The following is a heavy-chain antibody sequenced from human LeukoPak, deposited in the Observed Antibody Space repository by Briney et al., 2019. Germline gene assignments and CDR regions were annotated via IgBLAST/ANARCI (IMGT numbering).Heavy chain of an antibody. J-gene: IGHJ4*02. CDR2: ISSSSSYI. CDR1: GFTFSSYS. V-gene: IGHV3-21*01. D-gene: IGHD5-18*01. Sequence: GGSLRLSCAASGFTFSSYSMNWVRQAPGKGLEWVSSISSSSSYIYYADSVKGRFTISRDNVKNSLYLQMNSLRAEDTAVYYCARHSRPNTAMDPFDYWGQGTLVTVSS. CDR3: ARHSRPNTAMDPFDY.